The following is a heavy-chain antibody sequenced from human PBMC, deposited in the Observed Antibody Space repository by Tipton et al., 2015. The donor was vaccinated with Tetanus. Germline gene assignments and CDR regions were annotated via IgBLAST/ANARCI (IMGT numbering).Heavy chain of an antibody. CDR2: IFYTGSS. J-gene: IGHJ4*02. V-gene: IGHV4-39*07. Sequence: TLSLTCAVSGVSLRSSTYFWGWIRQPPGKGLEWIGHIFYTGSSHYNPSFESRVTISVDTPKNQFSLKLTSLTVADTAVYYCAREDGGPTRDYFDSWGQGALVLVSS. D-gene: IGHD3-16*01. CDR3: AREDGGPTRDYFDS. CDR1: GVSLRSSTYF.